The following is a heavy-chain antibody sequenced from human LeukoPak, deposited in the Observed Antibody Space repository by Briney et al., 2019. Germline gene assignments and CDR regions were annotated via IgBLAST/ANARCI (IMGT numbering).Heavy chain of an antibody. D-gene: IGHD2-2*02. CDR2: MNPNSGNT. CDR1: GYTFTSYY. V-gene: IGHV1-8*02. CDR3: ARGLIVVVPAAISDY. Sequence: GASVKVSCKASGYTFTSYYMHWVRQATGQGLEWMGWMNPNSGNTGYAQKFQGRVTMTRNTSISTAYMELSSLRSEDTAVYYCARGLIVVVPAAISDYWGQGTLVTVSS. J-gene: IGHJ4*02.